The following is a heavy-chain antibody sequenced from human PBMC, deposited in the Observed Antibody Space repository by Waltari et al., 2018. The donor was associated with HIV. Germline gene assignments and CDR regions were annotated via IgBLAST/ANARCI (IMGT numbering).Heavy chain of an antibody. CDR1: GGSISGAAYY. J-gene: IGHJ5*02. V-gene: IGHV4-31*03. Sequence: QVQLQESGPGLVKPSQTLSPTCPVPGGSISGAAYYWSWIRQHPGKGLEWIGYIYYSGSTFYDPSLKSRVTISVDTSKNQFSLKLSSVTVADTAVYYCAREGERSWFDPWGQGTLVTVSS. CDR2: IYYSGST. CDR3: AREGERSWFDP.